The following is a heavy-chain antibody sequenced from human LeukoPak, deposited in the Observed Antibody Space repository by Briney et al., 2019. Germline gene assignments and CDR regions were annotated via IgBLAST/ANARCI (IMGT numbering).Heavy chain of an antibody. CDR3: AQLRPPPITMIVD. Sequence: PGGSLRLTCAASGFTFGSCAMSWVRQAPGKGLEWISANSDSGGSTYYADSVQGRFTISRDNTKNTLYLQMNSLRAEDTAVYYCAQLRPPPITMIVDWGQGTLVTVSS. J-gene: IGHJ4*02. CDR2: NSDSGGST. D-gene: IGHD3-22*01. V-gene: IGHV3-23*01. CDR1: GFTFGSCA.